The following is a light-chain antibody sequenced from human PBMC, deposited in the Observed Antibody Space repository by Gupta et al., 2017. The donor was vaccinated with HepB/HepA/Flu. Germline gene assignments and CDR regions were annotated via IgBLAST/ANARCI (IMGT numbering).Light chain of an antibody. Sequence: SVLTQPPSVSGAPGQRVSISCTGSSSNIGAGYNVHWYQQAPGTAPKLLIYGNTNRPSGVPDRFSGSKSGTSASLAITGLQAEDEADYYCQSYDSSLSGWVFGGGTKLTVL. CDR2: GNT. CDR3: QSYDSSLSGWV. V-gene: IGLV1-40*01. J-gene: IGLJ3*02. CDR1: SSNIGAGYN.